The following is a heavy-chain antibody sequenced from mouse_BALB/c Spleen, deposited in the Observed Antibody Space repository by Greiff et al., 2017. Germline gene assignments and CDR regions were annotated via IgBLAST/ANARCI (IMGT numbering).Heavy chain of an antibody. V-gene: IGHV2-2*02. CDR1: GFSLTSYG. CDR3: ARNPFYYGNWGYAMDY. D-gene: IGHD2-1*01. CDR2: IWSGGST. Sequence: QVQLKESGPGLVQPSQSLSITCTVSGFSLTSYGVHWVRQSPGKGLEWLGVIWSGGSTDYNAAFISRLSISKDNSKSQVFFKMNSLQANDTAIYYCARNPFYYGNWGYAMDYWGQGTSVTVSS. J-gene: IGHJ4*01.